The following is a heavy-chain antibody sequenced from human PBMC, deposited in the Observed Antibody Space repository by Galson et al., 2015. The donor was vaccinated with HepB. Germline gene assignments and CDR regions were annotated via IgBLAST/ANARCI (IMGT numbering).Heavy chain of an antibody. CDR3: ARELHSPMTTVTTYFDY. D-gene: IGHD4-17*01. CDR2: ISSSGSTI. V-gene: IGHV3-48*03. Sequence: SLRLSCAASGFTFSSYEMNWVRQAPGKGLEWVSYISSSGSTIYYADSVKGRFTISRDNAKNSLYLQMNSLRAEDTAVYYCARELHSPMTTVTTYFDYWGQGTLVTVSS. CDR1: GFTFSSYE. J-gene: IGHJ4*02.